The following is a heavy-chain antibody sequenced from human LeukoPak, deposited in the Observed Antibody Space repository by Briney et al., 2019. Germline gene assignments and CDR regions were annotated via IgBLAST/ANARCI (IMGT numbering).Heavy chain of an antibody. D-gene: IGHD2-15*01. V-gene: IGHV1-18*04. Sequence: ASVKVSCKASGYTFTGYYMHWVRQAPGQGLEWMGWISAYNGNTNYAQKLQGRVTMTTDTSTSTAYMELRSLRSDDTAVYYCARGGYCSGGSCYGWFDPWGQGTLVTVSS. CDR2: ISAYNGNT. J-gene: IGHJ5*02. CDR1: GYTFTGYY. CDR3: ARGGYCSGGSCYGWFDP.